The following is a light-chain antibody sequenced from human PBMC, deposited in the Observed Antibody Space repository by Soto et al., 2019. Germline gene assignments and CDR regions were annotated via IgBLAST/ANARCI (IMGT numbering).Light chain of an antibody. CDR3: QQYAFFSLT. V-gene: IGKV1-5*03. CDR2: KAS. CDR1: QTINSW. Sequence: DIQMTQSPSTLSASVGDRVTISCRASQTINSWLAWYQQKPGKAPKLLIYKASSLESGVPSRFSGSGSGTEFTLTISSLQPDDFATYYCQQYAFFSLTFGGGTKVEIK. J-gene: IGKJ4*01.